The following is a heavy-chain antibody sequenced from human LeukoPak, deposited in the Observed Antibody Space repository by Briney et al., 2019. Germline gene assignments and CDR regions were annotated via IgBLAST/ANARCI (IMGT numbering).Heavy chain of an antibody. Sequence: ASVKVSCKASGYSFTNNYIHWVRQAPGQGLEWMGWISAYNGNTNYAQKLQGRVTMTTDTSTSTAYMELRSLRSDDTAVYYCARDPSATSFDYWGQGTLVTVSS. J-gene: IGHJ4*02. CDR2: ISAYNGNT. V-gene: IGHV1-18*04. CDR3: ARDPSATSFDY. CDR1: GYSFTNNY.